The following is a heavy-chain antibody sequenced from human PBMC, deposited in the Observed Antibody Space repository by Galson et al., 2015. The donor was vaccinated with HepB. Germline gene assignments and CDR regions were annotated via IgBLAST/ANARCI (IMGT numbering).Heavy chain of an antibody. Sequence: ETLSLTCTVSGGSISSYYWSWIRQPPGKGLEWIGYIYYSGSTNYNPSLKSRVTISVDTSKNQFSLKLSSVTAADTAVYYCARGGWGYDILTGYYLNWFDPWGQGTLVTVSS. CDR1: GGSISSYY. J-gene: IGHJ5*02. V-gene: IGHV4-59*08. CDR3: ARGGWGYDILTGYYLNWFDP. CDR2: IYYSGST. D-gene: IGHD3-9*01.